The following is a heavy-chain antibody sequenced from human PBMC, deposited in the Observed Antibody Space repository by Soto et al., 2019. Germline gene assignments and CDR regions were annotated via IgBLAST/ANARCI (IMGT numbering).Heavy chain of an antibody. V-gene: IGHV3-48*02. CDR2: ISGSGGTI. CDR3: ARETGLRSSGWSYYFDF. CDR1: GFTLSSYS. D-gene: IGHD6-19*01. J-gene: IGHJ4*02. Sequence: EVQLVESGGGMVQPGGSLRVSCAASGFTLSSYSMHWVRQAPGKGLEWASYISGSGGTIYYADSVKGRFTISRDNAKNSLSVQMNSLRDEDTAVYFCARETGLRSSGWSYYFDFWGQGTRVTVSS.